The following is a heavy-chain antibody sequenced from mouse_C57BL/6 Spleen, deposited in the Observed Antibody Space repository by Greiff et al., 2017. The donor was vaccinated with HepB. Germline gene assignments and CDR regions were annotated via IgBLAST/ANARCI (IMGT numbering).Heavy chain of an antibody. V-gene: IGHV1-18*01. D-gene: IGHD4-1*01. J-gene: IGHJ1*03. CDR1: GYTFTDYN. Sequence: VQLQQSGPELVKPGASVKIPCKASGYTFTDYNMDWVKQSHGKSLEWIGDINPNNGGTIYNQKFKGKATLTVDKSSSTAYMELRSLTSEDTAVYYCARRRGTGTGYFDVWGTGTTVTVSS. CDR2: INPNNGGT. CDR3: ARRRGTGTGYFDV.